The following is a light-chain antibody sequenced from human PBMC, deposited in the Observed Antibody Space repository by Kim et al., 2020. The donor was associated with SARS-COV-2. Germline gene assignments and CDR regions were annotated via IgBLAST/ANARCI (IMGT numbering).Light chain of an antibody. J-gene: IGKJ5*01. CDR3: QQRSHGVLA. Sequence: EIVLTQSPATLSLSPGERATLSCRASQSVSSYLAWYQQRPGQPPRLLIYDASNRATGIPARFSGSGSGTDFTLTISSLEPEDFAVYYCQQRSHGVLAFGQGTRLEIK. CDR2: DAS. CDR1: QSVSSY. V-gene: IGKV3-11*01.